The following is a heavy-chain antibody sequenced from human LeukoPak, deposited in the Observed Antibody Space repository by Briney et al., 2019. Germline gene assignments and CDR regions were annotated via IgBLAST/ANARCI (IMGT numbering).Heavy chain of an antibody. CDR1: GGSISTYY. J-gene: IGHJ3*02. V-gene: IGHV4-59*01. CDR3: AREGTLVRGALDAFDI. Sequence: PSETLSLTCTVSGGSISTYYWNWIRQPPGKGLEWIGYIYYSGNTNYNPSLMSRVTISVDTSKNQFSLKLSSVTAADTAVCYCAREGTLVRGALDAFDIWGQGTMVTVSS. CDR2: IYYSGNT. D-gene: IGHD3-10*01.